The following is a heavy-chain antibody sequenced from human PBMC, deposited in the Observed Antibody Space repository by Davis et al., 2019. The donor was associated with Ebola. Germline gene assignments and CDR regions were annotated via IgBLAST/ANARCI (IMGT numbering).Heavy chain of an antibody. Sequence: GESLKISCAASGFTFSSYAMSWVRQTPGKGLEWVSAISGSGGSTYYADSVKGRFTISRDNAKNTLYLQMNSLRAEDTAVYYCARDRPLDFFFGDYYGMDVWGQGTTVTVS. V-gene: IGHV3-23*01. CDR2: ISGSGGST. D-gene: IGHD3-16*01. CDR3: ARDRPLDFFFGDYYGMDV. CDR1: GFTFSSYA. J-gene: IGHJ6*02.